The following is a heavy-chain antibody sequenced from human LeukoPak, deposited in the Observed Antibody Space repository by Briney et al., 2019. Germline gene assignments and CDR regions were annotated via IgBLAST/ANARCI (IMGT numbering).Heavy chain of an antibody. CDR2: SGPYNGNT. V-gene: IGHV1-18*01. J-gene: IGHJ4*02. CDR3: ARRAPGKLAADY. D-gene: IGHD1-1*01. CDR1: GGTFSSYA. Sequence: EASVKVSCKASGGTFSSYAISWVRQAPGQGLEWMGWSGPYNGNTNYAQKFQDRITMTTDTSTSTAYMELRSLRSDDTAMYYCARRAPGKLAADYWGQGTLVTVSS.